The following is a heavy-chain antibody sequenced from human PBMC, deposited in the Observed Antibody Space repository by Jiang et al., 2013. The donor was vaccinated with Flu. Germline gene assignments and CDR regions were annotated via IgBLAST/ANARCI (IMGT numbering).Heavy chain of an antibody. CDR3: ARDWDYIWGNYRYFQH. Sequence: VQLVESGAEVKKPGASVKVSCKASGYSFTGYYMHWVRQAPGQGLEWMGRINTDSGGTNYAQNFQGRVTMTRDTSISTAYMELSRLKSDDTAVYYCARDWDYIWGNYRYFQHWGQGTLVTVSS. V-gene: IGHV1-2*06. CDR1: GYSFTGYY. J-gene: IGHJ1*01. D-gene: IGHD3-16*02. CDR2: INTDSGGT.